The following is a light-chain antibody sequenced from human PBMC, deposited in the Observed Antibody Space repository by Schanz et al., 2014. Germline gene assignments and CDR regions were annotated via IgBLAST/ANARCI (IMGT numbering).Light chain of an antibody. J-gene: IGLJ3*02. CDR1: SSNIGAAND. CDR3: AAWNDSLSGHWV. Sequence: QSVLTQPPSVSGAPGQRVTISCTGSSSNIGAANDVHWYQQLPGTAPKLLIYGNSNRPSGVPDRFSGSKSGTSASLAISGLRSEDEADYYCAAWNDSLSGHWVFGGGTKLTVL. CDR2: GNS. V-gene: IGLV1-40*01.